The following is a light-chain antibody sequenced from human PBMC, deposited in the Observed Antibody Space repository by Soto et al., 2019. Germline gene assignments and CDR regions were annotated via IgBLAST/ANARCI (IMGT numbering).Light chain of an antibody. CDR3: SSYTSSSTL. CDR2: EVS. J-gene: IGLJ2*01. V-gene: IGLV2-14*01. Sequence: QSALTQPASVSGSPGQSNTISCTGTSSDVGGYNYVSWYQQHPGKAPKHMIYEVSNRPSGVSNRFSGSKSGNTASLTISVLQSEDEADYYCSSYTSSSTLFGGGTKLTVL. CDR1: SSDVGGYNY.